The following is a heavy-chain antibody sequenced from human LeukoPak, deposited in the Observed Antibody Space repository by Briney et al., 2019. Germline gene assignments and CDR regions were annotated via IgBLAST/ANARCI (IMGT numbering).Heavy chain of an antibody. CDR2: IYYSGST. CDR1: GGSLSSYY. V-gene: IGHV4-59*01. J-gene: IGHJ4*02. Sequence: SETLSLTCTVSGGSLSSYYWSWIRQPPGKGLKWIGYIYYSGSTNYNPSLKSRVTISADTSKNQFSLKLSSVTAADTAVYYCARASPSLYYYFDYWGQGTLVTVSS. CDR3: ARASPSLYYYFDY. D-gene: IGHD6-13*01.